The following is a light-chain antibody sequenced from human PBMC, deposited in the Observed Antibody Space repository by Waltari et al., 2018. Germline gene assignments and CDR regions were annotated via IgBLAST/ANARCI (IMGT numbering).Light chain of an antibody. CDR2: EVS. Sequence: QSALTQPASVSGSPGQSITISCTGTSSDVGGYNYVSWYQQHPGTAPKLMIYEVSNRPSGVSNRFSGSKSGNTASLTISGRQAEDEADYYCSSYTSSSTLSVFGTGTKVTVL. CDR1: SSDVGGYNY. CDR3: SSYTSSSTLSV. J-gene: IGLJ1*01. V-gene: IGLV2-14*01.